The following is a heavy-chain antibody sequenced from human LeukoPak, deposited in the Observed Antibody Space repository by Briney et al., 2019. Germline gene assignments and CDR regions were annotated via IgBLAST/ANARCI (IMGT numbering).Heavy chain of an antibody. Sequence: ASVTVSCKPSGYTFTTYNINWGRQPPGQGLEWMGWMNPNSGNTDYAQKFQGRVTMTRNTSITTAFMELNNLRSEDTAVYYCARGPPEHPQGYWGQGTLVTVSS. CDR1: GYTFTTYN. V-gene: IGHV1-8*01. J-gene: IGHJ4*02. CDR3: ARGPPEHPQGY. D-gene: IGHD1-14*01. CDR2: MNPNSGNT.